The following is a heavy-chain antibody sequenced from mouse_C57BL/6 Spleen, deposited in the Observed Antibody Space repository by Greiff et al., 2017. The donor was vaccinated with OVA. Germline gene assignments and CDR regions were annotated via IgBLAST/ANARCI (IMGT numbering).Heavy chain of an antibody. Sequence: VQLVESGAELVRPGTSVKVSCKASGYAFTNYLIEWVKQRPGQGLEWIGVINPGSGGTNYNEKFKDKATLTVDKSSSTAYMQLSSLTSEDSAVYYCAREATVVATSPWFAYWGQGTLVTVSA. D-gene: IGHD1-1*01. CDR2: INPGSGGT. CDR3: AREATVVATSPWFAY. CDR1: GYAFTNYL. J-gene: IGHJ3*01. V-gene: IGHV1-54*01.